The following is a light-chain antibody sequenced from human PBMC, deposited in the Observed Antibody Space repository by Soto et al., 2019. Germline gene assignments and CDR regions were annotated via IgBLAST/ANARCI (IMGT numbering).Light chain of an antibody. V-gene: IGKV1-33*01. J-gene: IGKJ4*01. CDR3: QQYDNLPPLT. CDR2: DAS. Sequence: DIQMTQSPSSLSASVGDRVTITCQASQDISNYLNWYQQKPGKAPKLLIYDASNLETGVPSRFSGSGSGTHLTFTISSLQPEDIATYYCQQYDNLPPLTFGGGTKVEIK. CDR1: QDISNY.